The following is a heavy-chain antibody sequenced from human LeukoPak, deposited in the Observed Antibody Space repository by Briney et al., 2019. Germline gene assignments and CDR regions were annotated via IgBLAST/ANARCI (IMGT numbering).Heavy chain of an antibody. CDR3: ARDNYYDSSGYYMARDAFDI. CDR1: GFTVSSNY. Sequence: GGSLRLSCAASGFTVSSNYMSWVRQAPGKGLEWVSSISSSSYIYYADSVKGRFTISRDNAKNSLYLQMNSLRAEDTAVYYCARDNYYDSSGYYMARDAFDIWGQGTMVTVSS. D-gene: IGHD3-22*01. V-gene: IGHV3-69-1*01. CDR2: ISSSSYI. J-gene: IGHJ3*02.